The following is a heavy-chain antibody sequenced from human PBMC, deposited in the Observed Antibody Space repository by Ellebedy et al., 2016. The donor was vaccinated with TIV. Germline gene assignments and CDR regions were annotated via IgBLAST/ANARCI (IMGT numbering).Heavy chain of an antibody. CDR1: GFTFSNYW. Sequence: GGSLRLSXAASGFTFSNYWMHWVRQAPGKGLVWVSRIKYDGSSIDYADSVKGRFTISRDNAKNTLFLQMSSLRAEDTAVYYCARDRLSKALDPWGQGTLVTVSS. V-gene: IGHV3-74*01. J-gene: IGHJ5*02. CDR2: IKYDGSSI. CDR3: ARDRLSKALDP.